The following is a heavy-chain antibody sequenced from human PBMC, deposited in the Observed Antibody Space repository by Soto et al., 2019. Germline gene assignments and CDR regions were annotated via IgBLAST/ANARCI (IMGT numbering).Heavy chain of an antibody. CDR3: AKDQLRGVRGVITSYYGMDV. CDR1: GFTFSSYG. J-gene: IGHJ6*02. CDR2: ISYDGSNK. Sequence: QVQLVESGGGVVQPGRSLRLSCAASGFTFSSYGMHWVRQAPGKGLEWVAVISYDGSNKYYADSVKGRFTISRDNSKNTLYLQMNSLRTEDTAVYYCAKDQLRGVRGVITSYYGMDVWGQWTTVTVSS. V-gene: IGHV3-30*18. D-gene: IGHD3-10*01.